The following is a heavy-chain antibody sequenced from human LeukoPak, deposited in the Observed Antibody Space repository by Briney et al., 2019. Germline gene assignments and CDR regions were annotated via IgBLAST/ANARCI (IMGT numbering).Heavy chain of an antibody. J-gene: IGHJ2*01. Sequence: SETLSLTCTVSGGSIRNYYWSWIRQPPGKGLEWIGYIYYSGGTNYNPSLKSRITISVDTSKNQFSLKLSSVTAADTAVYYCARVYYSSSYDYWYFDLWGRGTLVTVSS. CDR3: ARVYYSSSYDYWYFDL. CDR2: IYYSGGT. V-gene: IGHV4-59*01. CDR1: GGSIRNYY. D-gene: IGHD6-13*01.